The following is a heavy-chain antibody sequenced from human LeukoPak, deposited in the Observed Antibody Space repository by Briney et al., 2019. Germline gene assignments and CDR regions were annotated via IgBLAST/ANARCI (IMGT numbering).Heavy chain of an antibody. D-gene: IGHD1-14*01. CDR3: AKVSGGGLYYDGMDV. V-gene: IGHV3-23*01. CDR1: GFTFSSYW. Sequence: PGGSLRLSCAASGFTFSSYWMSWVRQAPGKGLEWVSVISGSGGTTYYADSVKGRFTISRDSSKNTLYLQMNSLRAEDTAVYYCAKVSGGGLYYDGMDVWGQGTTVTVPS. CDR2: ISGSGGTT. J-gene: IGHJ6*02.